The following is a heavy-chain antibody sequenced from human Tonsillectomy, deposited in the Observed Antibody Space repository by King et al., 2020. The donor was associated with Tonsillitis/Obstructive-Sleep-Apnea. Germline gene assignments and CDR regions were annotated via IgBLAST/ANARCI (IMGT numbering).Heavy chain of an antibody. J-gene: IGHJ4*02. Sequence: QLVQSGSELKKPGASVKVSCKASGYTFTNYALNWVRQAPGHGLEWMGWISTNTGNPTYAQGFTGRFVFSLDTSVSTAYLQISSLKAEDTAVYYCARDSNGGFSGYDLDYWGQGTLVTASS. CDR3: ARDSNGGFSGYDLDY. CDR2: ISTNTGNP. CDR1: GYTFTNYA. D-gene: IGHD5-12*01. V-gene: IGHV7-4-1*02.